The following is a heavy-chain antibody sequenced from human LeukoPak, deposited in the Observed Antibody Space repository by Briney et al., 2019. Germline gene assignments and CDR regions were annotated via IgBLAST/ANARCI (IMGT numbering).Heavy chain of an antibody. V-gene: IGHV3-23*01. J-gene: IGHJ4*02. CDR2: ISGSGGST. Sequence: GGSLRLSWAASGFTFSSDAMRWGRQAPGKWREWVSAISGSGGSTYYADSVKGRFTISRDNSKNTLYLQMNSLRAEDTAVYYCASNSGSYASDYWGQGTLVTVSS. CDR1: GFTFSSDA. CDR3: ASNSGSYASDY. D-gene: IGHD1-26*01.